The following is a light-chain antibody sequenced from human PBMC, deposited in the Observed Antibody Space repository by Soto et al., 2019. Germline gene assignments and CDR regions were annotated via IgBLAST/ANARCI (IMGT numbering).Light chain of an antibody. Sequence: QSVLTQPASVSGSPGQSITISCTGTSSDVGIYNLVSWYQQHPAKGLKLMIHEVSKRPSAASNRFSGSKSGNTASLTISGRQAEDEADYYCCSYAGSGTLVFGGGTLLTVL. CDR2: EVS. CDR3: CSYAGSGTLV. CDR1: SSDVGIYNL. J-gene: IGLJ3*02. V-gene: IGLV2-23*02.